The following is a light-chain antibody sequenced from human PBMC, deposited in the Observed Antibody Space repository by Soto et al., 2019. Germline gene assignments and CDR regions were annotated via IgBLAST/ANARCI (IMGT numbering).Light chain of an antibody. Sequence: DIQMTQSPSSLSASFGDRVTMTCRASQGIGICLAWFQQRPGNTPKLLIYAASTLQSGVPSRFSGSGSGTDFTLTISSLQPEDVATYYCQKYNSAPLTFGGGTRVEIK. V-gene: IGKV1-27*01. CDR1: QGIGIC. J-gene: IGKJ4*01. CDR3: QKYNSAPLT. CDR2: AAS.